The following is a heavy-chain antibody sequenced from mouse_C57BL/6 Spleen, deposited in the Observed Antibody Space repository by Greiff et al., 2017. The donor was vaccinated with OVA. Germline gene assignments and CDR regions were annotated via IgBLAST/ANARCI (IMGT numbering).Heavy chain of an antibody. J-gene: IGHJ4*01. CDR2: ISSGSSTI. Sequence: EVQLQESGGGLVKPGGSLKLSCAASGFTFSDYGMHWVRQAPEKGLEWVAYISSGSSTIYYADTVKGRFTISRDNAKNTLFLQMTSLRSEDTAMYYCASDDEDAMDYWGQGTSVTVSS. CDR1: GFTFSDYG. D-gene: IGHD2-3*01. CDR3: ASDDEDAMDY. V-gene: IGHV5-17*01.